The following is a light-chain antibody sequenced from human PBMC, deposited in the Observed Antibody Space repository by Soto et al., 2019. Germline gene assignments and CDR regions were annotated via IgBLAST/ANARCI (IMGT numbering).Light chain of an antibody. CDR2: AAS. CDR3: LQHYNFPYT. J-gene: IGKJ2*01. V-gene: IGKV1-6*01. CDR1: QGIRND. Sequence: AIQMTQSPSSLSASVGDRVTITCRASQGIRNDLGWYQQRPGKAPKLLIYAASSLQSGVPSRFSGGGSCTDFTLTISSLQPEDFASYYCLQHYNFPYTFGQGTKLEIK.